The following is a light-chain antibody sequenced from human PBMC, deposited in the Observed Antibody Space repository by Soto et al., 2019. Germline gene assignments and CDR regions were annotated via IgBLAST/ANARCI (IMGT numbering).Light chain of an antibody. Sequence: IVLTQSPGTLSLSPGERATLSCRASQSVSSNYLAWYQQKPGQAPRLLIYGASSSATGIPDRFSGSGSGTDFTLTIRRLEPEDFAVYYCQQYGSSYPWTFGQGTKVDIK. CDR1: QSVSSNY. V-gene: IGKV3-20*01. CDR3: QQYGSSYPWT. J-gene: IGKJ1*01. CDR2: GAS.